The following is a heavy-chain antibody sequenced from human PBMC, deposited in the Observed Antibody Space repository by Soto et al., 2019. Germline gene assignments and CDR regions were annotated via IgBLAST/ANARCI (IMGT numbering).Heavy chain of an antibody. CDR1: GYTFTRYG. CDR2: ISAYNGNT. Sequence: ASVKVSCKASGYTFTRYGISWVRQAPGQGLEWMGWISAYNGNTNYAQKLQGRVTMTTDTSTSTAYMELRSLKASDTAMYYCARPYDSSGSVSWGQGTMVTVSS. J-gene: IGHJ3*01. D-gene: IGHD3-22*01. CDR3: ARPYDSSGSVS. V-gene: IGHV1-18*01.